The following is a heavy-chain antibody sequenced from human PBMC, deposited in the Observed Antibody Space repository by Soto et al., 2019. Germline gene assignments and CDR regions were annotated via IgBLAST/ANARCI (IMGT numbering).Heavy chain of an antibody. D-gene: IGHD6-19*01. V-gene: IGHV1-69*13. CDR3: ARGVAYSSRWYLNLDY. J-gene: IGHJ4*02. CDR1: GGTFSSYA. Sequence: ASVKVSCKASGGTFSSYAISWVRQAPGQGLEWMGGIIPIFGTANYAQKFQGRVTITADESTSTAYMELSSLRSEDTAVYYCARGVAYSSRWYLNLDYWGQGTLVTVSS. CDR2: IIPIFGTA.